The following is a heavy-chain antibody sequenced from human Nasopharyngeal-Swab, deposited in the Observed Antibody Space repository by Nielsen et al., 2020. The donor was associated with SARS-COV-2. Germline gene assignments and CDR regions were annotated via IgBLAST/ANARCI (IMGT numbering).Heavy chain of an antibody. V-gene: IGHV5-51*01. CDR3: ARGQGLTGWFDP. D-gene: IGHD3-10*01. J-gene: IGHJ5*02. Sequence: GRQMRGKGLAWMGIIYAGDSDTRDSPSFQGQVTISADKSISTAYLQWSSLKASDTAMYYCARGQGLTGWFDPWGQGTLVTVSS. CDR2: IYAGDSDT.